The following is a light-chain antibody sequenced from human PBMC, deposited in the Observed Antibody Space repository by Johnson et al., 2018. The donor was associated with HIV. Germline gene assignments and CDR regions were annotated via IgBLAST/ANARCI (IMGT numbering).Light chain of an antibody. CDR3: GAWDSSLSAYV. Sequence: QSVLTQPPSVSAAPGQKVTISCSGSSSNIGNNYVSWYQQLPGTAPKLLIYDNNKRPSGISDRFSGSKSGTSATLGITGLQTGYEADYYCGAWDSSLSAYVFGTRTKVTVL. CDR2: DNN. J-gene: IGLJ1*01. V-gene: IGLV1-51*01. CDR1: SSNIGNNY.